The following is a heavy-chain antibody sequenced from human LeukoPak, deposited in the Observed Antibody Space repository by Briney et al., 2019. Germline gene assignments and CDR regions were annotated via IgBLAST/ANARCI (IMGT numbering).Heavy chain of an antibody. CDR2: IYYSGST. J-gene: IGHJ3*02. CDR1: GGSFSGYY. V-gene: IGHV4-39*01. CDR3: ARHLRMTTVTLGAFDI. D-gene: IGHD4-17*01. Sequence: PSETLSLTCAVYGGSFSGYYWGWIRQPPGKGLEWIGSIYYSGSTYYNPSLKSRVTISVDTSKNQFSLKLSSVTAADTAVYYCARHLRMTTVTLGAFDIWGQGTMVTVSS.